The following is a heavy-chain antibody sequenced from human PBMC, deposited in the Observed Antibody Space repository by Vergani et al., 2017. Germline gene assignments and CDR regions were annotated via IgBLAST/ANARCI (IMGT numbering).Heavy chain of an antibody. CDR3: ARDSGIVVAPYYYYYGMDV. V-gene: IGHV1-69*01. CDR2: IIPIFGTA. CDR1: GGTFSSYA. D-gene: IGHD3-22*01. J-gene: IGHJ6*02. Sequence: QVHLLQSGAEVKKPGSSVKVSCKASGGTFSSYAISWVRQAPGQGLEWMGGIIPIFGTANYAQKFQGRVTITADESTSTAYMELSSLRSEDTAVYYCARDSGIVVAPYYYYYGMDVWGQGTTVTVSS.